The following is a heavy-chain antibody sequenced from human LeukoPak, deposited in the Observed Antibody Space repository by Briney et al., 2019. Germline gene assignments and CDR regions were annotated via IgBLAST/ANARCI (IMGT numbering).Heavy chain of an antibody. D-gene: IGHD3-10*01. CDR3: ARQYYYGSGTHQGPYYYYYYGMDV. CDR1: GGSISSYY. Sequence: SETLSLTCTVSGGSISSYYWSWIRQPPGKGLEWIGYIYYSGSTNYNPSLKSRVTISVDTSKNQFSLKLSSVTAADTVVYYCARQYYYGSGTHQGPYYYYYYGMDVWGQGTTVTVSS. CDR2: IYYSGST. J-gene: IGHJ6*02. V-gene: IGHV4-59*01.